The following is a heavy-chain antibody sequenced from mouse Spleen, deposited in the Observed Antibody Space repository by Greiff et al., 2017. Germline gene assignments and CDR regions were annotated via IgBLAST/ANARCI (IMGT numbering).Heavy chain of an antibody. CDR2: IHPNSGST. D-gene: IGHD1-1*01. J-gene: IGHJ4*01. CDR1: GYTFTSYW. V-gene: IGHV1-64*01. CDR3: ARSDYYGSSPYAMDY. Sequence: QVHVKQPGAELVKPGASVKLSCKASGYTFTSYWMHWVKQRPGQGLEWIGMIHPNSGSTNYNEKFKSKATLTVDKSSSTAYMQLSSLTSEDSAVYYCARSDYYGSSPYAMDYWGQGTSVTVSS.